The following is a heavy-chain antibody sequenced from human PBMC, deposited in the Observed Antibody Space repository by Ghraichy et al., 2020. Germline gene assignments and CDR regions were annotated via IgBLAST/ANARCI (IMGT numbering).Heavy chain of an antibody. CDR2: IRSETDVGT. Sequence: GGSLRLSCAASGFSFRGVWMSWVRQAPGKGLEWVGRIRSETDVGTEYAAPVRGRFIISRDDSQNTLYLQMNSLQTEDTAVYYCTSYNSKDAFDFWGQGAMVTVPS. V-gene: IGHV3-15*01. CDR1: GFSFRGVW. CDR3: TSYNSKDAFDF. D-gene: IGHD1-14*01. J-gene: IGHJ3*01.